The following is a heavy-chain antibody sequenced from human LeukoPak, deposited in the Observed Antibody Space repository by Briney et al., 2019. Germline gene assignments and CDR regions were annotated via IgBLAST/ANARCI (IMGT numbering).Heavy chain of an antibody. CDR1: GGSISSYY. CDR2: IYYSGST. J-gene: IGHJ6*02. CDR3: ARLVGASKSMGV. V-gene: IGHV4-59*08. D-gene: IGHD1-26*01. Sequence: SETLSLTCTVSGGSISSYYWSWIRQPPGKGLEWIGYIYYSGSTNYNPSLKSRVTISVDTSKNQFSLKLSSVTAADTAVYYCARLVGASKSMGVWGQGTTVTVSS.